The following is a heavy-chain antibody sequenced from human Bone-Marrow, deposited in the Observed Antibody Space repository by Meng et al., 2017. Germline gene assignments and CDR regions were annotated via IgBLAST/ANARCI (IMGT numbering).Heavy chain of an antibody. J-gene: IGHJ5*02. CDR1: CFACSGDS. V-gene: IGHV3-74*01. CDR2: INSDGSTT. D-gene: IGHD1-26*01. Sequence: VGLVGSGGVLVRRGGALRRPCAASCFACSGDSIHWVRQATGKGLVWGSRINSDGSTTNYAESVRGRFTVSRDNAKNTLYLQMNSLRVEDTAVYYCARHSGTRQRGWFDPWGQGTLVTVSS. CDR3: ARHSGTRQRGWFDP.